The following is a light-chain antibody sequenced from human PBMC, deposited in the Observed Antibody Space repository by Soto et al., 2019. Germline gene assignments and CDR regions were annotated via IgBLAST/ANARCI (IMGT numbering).Light chain of an antibody. CDR3: LQDYKYPLT. V-gene: IGKV1-6*01. CDR1: QGIRND. J-gene: IGKJ4*01. Sequence: MTQSPSTLSASPGERVTLSCRASQGIRNDLGWYQQKPGKAPKLLIYAASSLQSGVPARFSGSGSGTDFTLTISSLQPEDFAAYYCLQDYKYPLTFGGGTKV. CDR2: AAS.